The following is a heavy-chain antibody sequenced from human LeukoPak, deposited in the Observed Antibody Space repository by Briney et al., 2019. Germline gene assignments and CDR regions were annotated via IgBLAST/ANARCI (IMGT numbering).Heavy chain of an antibody. V-gene: IGHV3-23*01. CDR3: AKAVVPLGYFDY. CDR2: ISGSGGST. D-gene: IGHD2-15*01. J-gene: IGHJ4*02. CDR1: GFTFSSYA. Sequence: GGSLRLSCAASGFTFSSYAMSWVRQAPGKGLEWVSAISGSGGSTYYADSVKGRFTISRDNSKNTLYPQMNSLRAEDTAVYYCAKAVVPLGYFDYWGQGTLVTVSS.